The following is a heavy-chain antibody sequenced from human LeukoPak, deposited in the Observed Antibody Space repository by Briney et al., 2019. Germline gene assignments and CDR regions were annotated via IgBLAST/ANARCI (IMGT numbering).Heavy chain of an antibody. J-gene: IGHJ4*02. D-gene: IGHD5-24*01. Sequence: SETLSLTSTVSGGSISNSSYYWGWIRQPPGKGLEWIGSMYYSGSTYYDPSLKSRATISVDTSKNQFSLKLSSVTAADTAVYYCARHGRMGTINPSYWGQGTLVTVSS. V-gene: IGHV4-39*01. CDR1: GGSISNSSYY. CDR2: MYYSGST. CDR3: ARHGRMGTINPSY.